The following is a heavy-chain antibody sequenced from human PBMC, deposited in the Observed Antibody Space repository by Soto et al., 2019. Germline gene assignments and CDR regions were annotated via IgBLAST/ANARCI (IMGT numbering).Heavy chain of an antibody. D-gene: IGHD2-15*01. V-gene: IGHV5-51*01. J-gene: IGHJ6*04. Sequence: GEALTISCKGFGVTFSNHWIAWVRHMPGRGLEWMGIIYGGDSDTRYSPSFHGQVTISVDKSISTVYLQWRSMKASDTAMYFCAGRLGYCSGESCLEVGGGGSTVTVSS. CDR2: IYGGDSDT. CDR1: GVTFSNHW. CDR3: AGRLGYCSGESCLEV.